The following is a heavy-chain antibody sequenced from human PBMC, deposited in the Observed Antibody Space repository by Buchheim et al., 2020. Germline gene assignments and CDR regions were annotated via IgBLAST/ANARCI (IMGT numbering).Heavy chain of an antibody. CDR2: INHSGST. V-gene: IGHV4-34*01. D-gene: IGHD3-3*01. CDR3: ARHHYDFWSGYYTDIYYYYGMDV. Sequence: QVQLQQWGAGLLKPSETLSLTCAVYGGSFSGYYWSWIRQPPGKGLEWIGEINHSGSTNYNPSLKSRVTISVDTSKNQFSLKLSSVTAADTAVYYCARHHYDFWSGYYTDIYYYYGMDVWGQGTT. CDR1: GGSFSGYY. J-gene: IGHJ6*02.